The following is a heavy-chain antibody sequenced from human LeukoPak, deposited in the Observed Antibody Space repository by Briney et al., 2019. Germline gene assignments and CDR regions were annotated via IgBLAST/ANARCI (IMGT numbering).Heavy chain of an antibody. D-gene: IGHD3-22*01. J-gene: IGHJ3*02. Sequence: PSGTLSLTCAVSGGSISSSNWWSWVRQPPGKGLEWIGEIYHSGSTNYNPSLKSRVTISVDKSKNQFSLKLSSVTAADTAVYYCARTYYYDSSGYSGDAFDIWGQGTMVTVSS. CDR3: ARTYYYDSSGYSGDAFDI. CDR1: GGSISSSNW. CDR2: IYHSGST. V-gene: IGHV4-4*02.